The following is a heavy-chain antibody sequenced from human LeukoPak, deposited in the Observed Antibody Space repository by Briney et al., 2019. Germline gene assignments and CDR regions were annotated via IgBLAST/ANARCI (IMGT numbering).Heavy chain of an antibody. Sequence: SGPTLVNPTQTLTLTCTFSGFSISTHGVGVGWIRQPPGKALEWLALIYWDGDSRYSPSLRSRLTIIKDASKNQVVLTVTDVDPVDTATYFCAHSVALDYRSFDYWGQGTLVTVSS. V-gene: IGHV2-5*02. CDR3: AHSVALDYRSFDY. CDR1: GFSISTHGVG. J-gene: IGHJ4*02. CDR2: IYWDGDS. D-gene: IGHD4-11*01.